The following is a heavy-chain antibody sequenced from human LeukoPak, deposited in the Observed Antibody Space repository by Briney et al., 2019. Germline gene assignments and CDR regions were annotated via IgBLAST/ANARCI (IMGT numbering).Heavy chain of an antibody. CDR2: ISSSSSFI. D-gene: IGHD3-10*01. CDR3: ARDPGMETHFDH. J-gene: IGHJ4*02. CDR1: GFTFSNYN. V-gene: IGHV3-21*01. Sequence: GSLRLSCAASGFTFSNYNINWVRQAPGKGLEWVSFISSSSSFIYYADSVKGRFTISRDNAKNSLYLQMNSLRVEDTAVYYCARDPGMETHFDHWGQGTLVTVSS.